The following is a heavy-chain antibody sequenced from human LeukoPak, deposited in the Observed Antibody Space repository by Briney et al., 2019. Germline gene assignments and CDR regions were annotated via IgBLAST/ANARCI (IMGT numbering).Heavy chain of an antibody. J-gene: IGHJ4*02. CDR3: ARMPRFGELSYFDY. Sequence: GGSLRLSCAASGFTFSSYSMNWVRQAPGKGLEWVSYISSSGSTIYYADSVKGRFTISRDNAKNSLFLQMNGLRAEDTAVYYCARMPRFGELSYFDYWGQGTLVPVSS. CDR2: ISSSGSTI. V-gene: IGHV3-48*04. D-gene: IGHD3-10*01. CDR1: GFTFSSYS.